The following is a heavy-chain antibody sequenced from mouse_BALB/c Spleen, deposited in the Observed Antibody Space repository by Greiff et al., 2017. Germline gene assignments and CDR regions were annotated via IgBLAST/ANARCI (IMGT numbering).Heavy chain of an antibody. V-gene: IGHV1S127*01. D-gene: IGHD3-2*01. J-gene: IGHJ2*01. Sequence: VQLQQPGAELVKPGASVKMSCKASGYTFTSYWMHWVKQRPGQGLEWIGVIDPSDSYTSYNQKFKGKATLTVDTSSSTAYMQLSSLTSEDAAVYCCTRGRLDYFDYWGQGTTVTVSS. CDR3: TRGRLDYFDY. CDR1: GYTFTSYW. CDR2: IDPSDSYT.